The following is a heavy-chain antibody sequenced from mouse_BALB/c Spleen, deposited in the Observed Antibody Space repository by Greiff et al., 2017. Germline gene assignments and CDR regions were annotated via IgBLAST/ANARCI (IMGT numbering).Heavy chain of an antibody. V-gene: IGHV5-9*03. D-gene: IGHD4-1*01. CDR1: GFTFSSYT. CDR2: ISSGGGNT. J-gene: IGHJ3*01. Sequence: EVQRVESGGGLVKPGGSLKLSCAASGFTFSSYTMSWVRQTPEKRLEWVATISSGGGNTYYPDSVKGRFTISRDNAKNNLYLQMSSLRSEDTALYYCARWNWDRFAYWGQGTLVTVSA. CDR3: ARWNWDRFAY.